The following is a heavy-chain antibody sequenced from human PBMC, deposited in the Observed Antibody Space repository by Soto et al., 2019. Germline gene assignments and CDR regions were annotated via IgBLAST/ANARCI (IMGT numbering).Heavy chain of an antibody. V-gene: IGHV3-48*03. Sequence: PGGSLRLSCAASGFTFSSYEMNWVRQAPGKGLEWVSYISSRATGIFYADSVKGRFTISRDDANNSLYLQVDRLRAEDTAVYYCARPRAYSGYDGGYFFDSWGQGTLVTVSS. J-gene: IGHJ4*02. CDR2: ISSRATGI. D-gene: IGHD5-12*01. CDR3: ARPRAYSGYDGGYFFDS. CDR1: GFTFSSYE.